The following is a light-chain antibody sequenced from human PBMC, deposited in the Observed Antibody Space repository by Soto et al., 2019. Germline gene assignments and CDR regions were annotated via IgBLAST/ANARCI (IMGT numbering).Light chain of an antibody. CDR2: EVT. J-gene: IGLJ1*01. CDR1: SSDVGAYNF. Sequence: QSVLTQPASVSGSPGQSITISCTGTSSDVGAYNFVSWYQHHPGRAPKLIIYEVTIRPSGVSNRFSGSKSGNTASLTISGLQAEDEADYYCSSYAGKNFPFYVFGTGTKVTVL. V-gene: IGLV2-14*01. CDR3: SSYAGKNFPFYV.